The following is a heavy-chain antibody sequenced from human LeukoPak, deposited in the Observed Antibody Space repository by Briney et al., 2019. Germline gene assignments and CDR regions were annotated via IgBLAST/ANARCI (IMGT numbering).Heavy chain of an antibody. V-gene: IGHV3-30*18. Sequence: PGGSLRLSCAASGFTFSSYGMHWVRQAPGKGLEWVAVISSDGSNQYYSDSVKGRFTISRDNSKNTVDLQMNSLRTEDTAMYFCGKGIAGSFAAGNYWGQGTLVTVSS. CDR2: ISSDGSNQ. J-gene: IGHJ4*02. CDR1: GFTFSSYG. D-gene: IGHD1-20*01. CDR3: GKGIAGSFAAGNY.